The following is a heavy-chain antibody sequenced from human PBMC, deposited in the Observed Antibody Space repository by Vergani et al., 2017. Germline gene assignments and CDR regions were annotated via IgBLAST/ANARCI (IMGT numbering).Heavy chain of an antibody. V-gene: IGHV5-51*01. CDR2: IHPADSDT. CDR3: ARLDGRDSSGSKYFDY. J-gene: IGHJ4*02. D-gene: IGHD3-22*01. CDR1: GYSFTNYW. Sequence: EVQLVQSGAEVKKPGESLKLSCQISGYSFTNYWIGWVRQMPGKGLEWMGIIHPADSDTRYSPSFQGQVTISVDKSISTAYLQRSSLRASDGAMYYCARLDGRDSSGSKYFDYWGQGTLVTVSS.